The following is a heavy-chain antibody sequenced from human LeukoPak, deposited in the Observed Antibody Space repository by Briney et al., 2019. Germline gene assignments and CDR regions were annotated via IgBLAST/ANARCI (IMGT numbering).Heavy chain of an antibody. CDR2: ISAYNGNT. D-gene: IGHD3-9*01. CDR1: GYTFTSYG. J-gene: IGHJ6*03. Sequence: ASVKVSCTASGYTFTSYGISWVRQAPGQGLEWMGWISAYNGNTNYAQKLQGRVTMTTDTSTSTAYMELRSLRSDDTAVYYCARSTYYDILTGARNYMDVWGKGTTVTVSS. CDR3: ARSTYYDILTGARNYMDV. V-gene: IGHV1-18*01.